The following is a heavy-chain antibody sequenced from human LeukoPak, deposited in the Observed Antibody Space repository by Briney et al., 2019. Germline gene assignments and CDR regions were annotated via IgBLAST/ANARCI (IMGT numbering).Heavy chain of an antibody. Sequence: GGSLRLSCAAPGFTFSSYSMNWVRQAPGKGLEWVSSISSSSSYIYYADSVKGRFTISRDNAKNSLYLQMNSLRAEDTAVYYCARDYYGSGSYYPYWGQGTLVTVSS. CDR3: ARDYYGSGSYYPY. V-gene: IGHV3-21*01. J-gene: IGHJ4*02. CDR2: ISSSSSYI. D-gene: IGHD3-10*01. CDR1: GFTFSSYS.